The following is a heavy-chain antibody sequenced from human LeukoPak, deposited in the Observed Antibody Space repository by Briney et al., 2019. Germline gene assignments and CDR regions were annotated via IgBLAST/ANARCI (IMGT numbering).Heavy chain of an antibody. CDR2: ISGSGGST. CDR3: AKYSSGWYLNWFDP. J-gene: IGHJ5*02. Sequence: GGSLRLSCAASGFTFSSYTMSWVRQAPGKGLEWVSAISGSGGSTYYADSVKGRFTISRDNSKNTLYLQMNSLRAEDTAVYYCAKYSSGWYLNWFDPWGQGTLVTVSS. D-gene: IGHD6-19*01. V-gene: IGHV3-23*01. CDR1: GFTFSSYT.